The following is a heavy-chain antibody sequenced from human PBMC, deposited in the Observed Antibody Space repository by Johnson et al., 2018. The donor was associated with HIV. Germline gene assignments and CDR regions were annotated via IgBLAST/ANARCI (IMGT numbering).Heavy chain of an antibody. J-gene: IGHJ3*02. CDR3: AKDLPSGWDGGDAFDI. V-gene: IGHV3-23*04. Sequence: VQLVESGGGLIQPGGSLRLSCAASGFTFSSYAMSWVRQAPGKGLEWVSAISGSGGSTYYADSVKGRFTISRDNSKNTLYLQMNSLRAEDTAVYYCAKDLPSGWDGGDAFDIWGQGTMVIVSS. CDR2: ISGSGGST. CDR1: GFTFSSYA. D-gene: IGHD6-19*01.